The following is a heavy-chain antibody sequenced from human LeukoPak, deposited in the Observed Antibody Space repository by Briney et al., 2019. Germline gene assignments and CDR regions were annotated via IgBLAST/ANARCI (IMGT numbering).Heavy chain of an antibody. CDR2: INTDGSSA. CDR3: ARGDYAFDI. Sequence: GGSLRLSCAASGFTFTTYWMHWVRQAPGKGLVWVSRINTDGSSASYADSVKGRFTISRDTAKNTLYLQMNSLRAEDTAVYYCARGDYAFDIWGQGIMVTVSS. V-gene: IGHV3-74*01. J-gene: IGHJ3*02. CDR1: GFTFTTYW. D-gene: IGHD2-21*01.